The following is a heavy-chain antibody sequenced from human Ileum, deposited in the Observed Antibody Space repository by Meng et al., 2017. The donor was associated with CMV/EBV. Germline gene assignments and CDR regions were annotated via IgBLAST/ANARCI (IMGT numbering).Heavy chain of an antibody. CDR1: DSVSGHRAA. V-gene: IGHV6-1*01. J-gene: IGHJ4*02. Sequence: DSVSGHRAAWNWIRQSPSRGLEWLGRTYYRSKWYNDYAVSVKSRITINPDTSKNQFSLQLNSVTPEDTAVYYCASLSSTGYYYFDYWGQGTLVTVSS. CDR3: ASLSSTGYYYFDY. CDR2: TYYRSKWYN. D-gene: IGHD6-19*01.